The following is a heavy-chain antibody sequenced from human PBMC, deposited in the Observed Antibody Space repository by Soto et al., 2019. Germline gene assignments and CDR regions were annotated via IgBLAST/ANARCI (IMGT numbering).Heavy chain of an antibody. J-gene: IGHJ6*02. V-gene: IGHV3-53*01. CDR3: ARSATGGGIYYYYGMDV. D-gene: IGHD2-8*02. CDR1: GFTVSSHY. Sequence: EVQIEESGGGVIQPGGSLRLSCAASGFTVSSHYMSWVRQAPGKGLEWVSVIFGGGSTYYADSVKGRFTLSRDSSKNLVYLHIKSLRADDTAVYYCARSATGGGIYYYYGMDVWGQGTTVTVSS. CDR2: IFGGGST.